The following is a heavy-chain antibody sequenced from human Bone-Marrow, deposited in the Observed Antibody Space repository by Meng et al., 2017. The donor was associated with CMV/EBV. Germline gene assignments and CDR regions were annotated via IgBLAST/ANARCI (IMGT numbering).Heavy chain of an antibody. J-gene: IGHJ4*02. CDR1: GFTVSSNY. Sequence: GGSLRLSCAASGFTVSSNYMSWVRQAPGKGLEWVSVIYSGGSTYYADSVKGRFTISRDNSKNTLYLQMNSLRAEDTAVYYCARGRAVVVPAAPAFDYWGQGTLVTVSS. D-gene: IGHD2-2*01. V-gene: IGHV3-53*05. CDR2: IYSGGST. CDR3: ARGRAVVVPAAPAFDY.